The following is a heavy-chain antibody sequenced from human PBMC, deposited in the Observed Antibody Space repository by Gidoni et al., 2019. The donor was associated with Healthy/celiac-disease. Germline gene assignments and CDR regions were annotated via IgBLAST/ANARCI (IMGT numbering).Heavy chain of an antibody. V-gene: IGHV3-15*01. D-gene: IGHD6-19*01. Sequence: EVQLVESGGGLVKPGGSLRLSCAASGFTFSNAWMSWVRQAPGKGLEWGGRIKSKTDGGTTDYAAPVKGRFTISRDDSKNTLYLQMNSLKTEDTAVYYCTTAVAGTAYWGQGTLVTVSS. CDR3: TTAVAGTAY. CDR1: GFTFSNAW. J-gene: IGHJ4*02. CDR2: IKSKTDGGTT.